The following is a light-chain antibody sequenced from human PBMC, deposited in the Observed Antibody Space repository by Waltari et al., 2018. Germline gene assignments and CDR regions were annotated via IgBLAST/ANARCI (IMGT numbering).Light chain of an antibody. CDR3: MQGTHWPLN. Sequence: QSLGHREGNTFLACVHQRPGQGPRRLMYNVTNRDSGILDSISASGSGADFTLRIRRVEAEDVGVYYCMQGTHWPLNFGGGTKVEIK. CDR1: QSLGHREGNTF. CDR2: NVT. J-gene: IGKJ4*01. V-gene: IGKV2-30*02.